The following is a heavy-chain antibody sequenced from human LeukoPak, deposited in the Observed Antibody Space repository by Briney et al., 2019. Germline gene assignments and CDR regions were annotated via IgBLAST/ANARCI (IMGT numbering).Heavy chain of an antibody. J-gene: IGHJ4*02. Sequence: GGSLRLSCAASGLTFISYGVHGVRQALGTGLEWVAFIRYDESNKYYADSVKGRFTISRDNSKNTLYLQMNSLRTEDTGVYYCAKDRHDAKDYWGQGTLVTVSS. V-gene: IGHV3-30*02. CDR1: GLTFISYG. CDR2: IRYDESNK. D-gene: IGHD2-8*01. CDR3: AKDRHDAKDY.